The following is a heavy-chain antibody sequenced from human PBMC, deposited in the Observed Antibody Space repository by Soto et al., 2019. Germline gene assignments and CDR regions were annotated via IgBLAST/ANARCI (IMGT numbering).Heavy chain of an antibody. J-gene: IGHJ4*02. V-gene: IGHV2-5*02. CDR2: IYWDDSK. CDR3: AHKGPEDWPLDY. CDR1: GFSLSTSGVG. Sequence: QITLKESGPTLVRPTQTLTLTCAFSGFSLSTSGVGVGWIRQPPGKALEWLAVIYWDDSKHYSPSLRSSLTITKHTSKNQVVLTMTNMDPMDTGTYYCAHKGPEDWPLDYWGQGTLVTVSS. D-gene: IGHD3-9*01.